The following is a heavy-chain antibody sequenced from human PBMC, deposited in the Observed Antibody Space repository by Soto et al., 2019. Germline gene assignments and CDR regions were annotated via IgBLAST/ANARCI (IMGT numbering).Heavy chain of an antibody. CDR1: GFTFSRYG. CDR2: IWYDGSNK. CDR3: TTTPTYPSGTSTTDDY. V-gene: IGHV3-33*01. D-gene: IGHD3-10*01. J-gene: IGHJ4*02. Sequence: QVQLVESGGGVVQPGRSLTLSCAASGFTFSRYGMHWVRQAPGKGLEWVAVIWYDGSNKYYADSVKGRFTISRDNSKNTLFLQMNSLRPEDSAVYYCTTTPTYPSGTSTTDDYWGQGTLVTVSS.